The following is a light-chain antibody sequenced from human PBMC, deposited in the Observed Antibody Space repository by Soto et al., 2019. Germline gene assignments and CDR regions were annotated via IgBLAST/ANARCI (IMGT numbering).Light chain of an antibody. CDR1: TGPVSRGYY. CDR2: DTG. Sequence: QTVVTQEPSLTVSPGGTVTLTCASSTGPVSRGYYPNWFQQKPGQAPRALIYDTGIKHSWTPGRFSGSLLGGKAVLTLSGAQLEDEAEYYCLLSYGGTYVFGPGTKLTVL. V-gene: IGLV7-43*01. CDR3: LLSYGGTYV. J-gene: IGLJ1*01.